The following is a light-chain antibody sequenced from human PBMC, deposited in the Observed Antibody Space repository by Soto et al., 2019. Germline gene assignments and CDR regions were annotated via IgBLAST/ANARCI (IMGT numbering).Light chain of an antibody. CDR1: SSDVGGSKY. CDR3: QSYDSSLSGVV. Sequence: QSALTQPASVSGSPGQSITISCTGSSSDVGGSKYVSWYLQLPGTAPKLLIYGNSNRPSGVPDRFSGSKSGTSASLAITGLQAEDEADYYCQSYDSSLSGVVFGGGTQLTVL. CDR2: GNS. V-gene: IGLV1-40*01. J-gene: IGLJ2*01.